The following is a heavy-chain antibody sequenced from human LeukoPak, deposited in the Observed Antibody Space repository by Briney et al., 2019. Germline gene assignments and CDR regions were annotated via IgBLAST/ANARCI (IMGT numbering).Heavy chain of an antibody. J-gene: IGHJ4*02. D-gene: IGHD2-15*01. CDR2: IYYSGST. CDR1: GGSISSYY. Sequence: SETLSLTCTVSGGSISSYYWSWIRQPPGKGLEWIGYIYYSGSTNYNPSLKSRVTISVDTSKNQFSLKLSSVTAADTAVYYCARVYCSGGGCYSFDCWGQGTLVTVSS. V-gene: IGHV4-59*12. CDR3: ARVYCSGGGCYSFDC.